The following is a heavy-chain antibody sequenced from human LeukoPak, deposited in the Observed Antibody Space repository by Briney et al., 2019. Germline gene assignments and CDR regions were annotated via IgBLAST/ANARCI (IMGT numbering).Heavy chain of an antibody. Sequence: ASVKVSCKASGYTFTGYYMHWVRQAPGQGLEWMGWINPNSGGTNYAQKFQGRVTMTRDTSISTAYMELSRLRSDDTAVYYCARGRQVYDFWSGYYNFWGQGTLVTVSS. CDR2: INPNSGGT. V-gene: IGHV1-2*02. D-gene: IGHD3-3*01. J-gene: IGHJ4*02. CDR1: GYTFTGYY. CDR3: ARGRQVYDFWSGYYNF.